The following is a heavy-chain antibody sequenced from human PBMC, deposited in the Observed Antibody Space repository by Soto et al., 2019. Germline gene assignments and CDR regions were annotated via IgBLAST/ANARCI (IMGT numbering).Heavy chain of an antibody. D-gene: IGHD6-19*01. Sequence: EVQLVQSGAEVKKPGESLKISCKGSGYSFTSYWIGWVRQMPGKGLEWMGIIYPGDSDTRYSPSFQGQVTISADKSISTAYLQWSSLKASDTSMYYCARHRNYLMYSSGWVFDPWGQGTLVTVSS. CDR3: ARHRNYLMYSSGWVFDP. CDR2: IYPGDSDT. CDR1: GYSFTSYW. V-gene: IGHV5-51*01. J-gene: IGHJ5*02.